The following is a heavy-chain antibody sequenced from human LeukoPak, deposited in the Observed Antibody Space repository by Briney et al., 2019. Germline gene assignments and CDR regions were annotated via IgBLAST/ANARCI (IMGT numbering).Heavy chain of an antibody. CDR1: GFSFCSYE. D-gene: IGHD2-21*02. CDR3: ARGGMVVTN. V-gene: IGHV3-48*03. CDR2: ISSSGSTI. J-gene: IGHJ4*02. Sequence: PGGSLRVSCAASGFSFCSYEMNSVRQAPGKGLEWVSYISSSGSTIYYAYSVKGRFTISREIAKNTLYLKMNSMRAEDTAVYYCARGGMVVTNWGQRTLVTASS.